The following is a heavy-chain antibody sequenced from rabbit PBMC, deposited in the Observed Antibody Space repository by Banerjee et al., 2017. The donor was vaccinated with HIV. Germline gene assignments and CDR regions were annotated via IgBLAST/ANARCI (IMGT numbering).Heavy chain of an antibody. CDR2: INTNSGST. CDR1: GIDFSSYCD. V-gene: IGHV1S45*01. J-gene: IGHJ4*01. Sequence: QQQLEESGGDLVKPGGTLTLTCKASGIDFSSYCDMCWVRQAPGKGLEWIGCINTNSGSTWCASWARGRFTISKTSSTTVTLQMTSLTAADTATYFCARGGASRGDGFNLWGQGTLVTVS. D-gene: IGHD2-1*01. CDR3: ARGGASRGDGFNL.